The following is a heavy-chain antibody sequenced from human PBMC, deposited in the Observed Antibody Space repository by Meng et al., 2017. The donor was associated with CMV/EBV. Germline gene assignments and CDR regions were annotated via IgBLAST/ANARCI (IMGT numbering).Heavy chain of an antibody. CDR3: ARRAAAGIGYYYGMDV. CDR2: INHSGST. D-gene: IGHD6-13*01. J-gene: IGHJ6*02. V-gene: IGHV4-34*01. Sequence: SETLSITCAVYGGSFSGYYWSWIRQPPGKGLEWIGEINHSGSTNYNPSLKSRVTISVDTSKNQFSLKLSSVTAADTAVYYCARRAAAGIGYYYGMDVWGQGTTVTVSS. CDR1: GGSFSGYY.